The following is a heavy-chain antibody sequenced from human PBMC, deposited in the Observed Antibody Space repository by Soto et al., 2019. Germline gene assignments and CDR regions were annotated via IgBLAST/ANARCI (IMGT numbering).Heavy chain of an antibody. CDR1: GFTFSDHY. J-gene: IGHJ4*02. CDR2: SRNRANSYTT. CDR3: ARVRESGPETDY. V-gene: IGHV3-72*01. Sequence: GGSLRLSCVVSGFTFSDHYIDWVRQAPGKGLEWVGRSRNRANSYTTEFAASVQGRFAISRDESRSSLYMQMNSLKTEDTAVYYCARVRESGPETDYWGQGTLVTVSS.